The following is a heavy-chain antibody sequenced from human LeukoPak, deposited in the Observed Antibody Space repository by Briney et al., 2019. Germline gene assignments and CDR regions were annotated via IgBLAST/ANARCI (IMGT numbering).Heavy chain of an antibody. Sequence: GGSLRLSCAASGFTFSSDAMSWVRQAPGKGLEWVSAISGSGGSTYYADSVKGRFTISRDNSKNTLYLQMNSLRAEDTAVYYCAKAEEGDLSYYFDCWGQGTLVTVSS. CDR3: AKAEEGDLSYYFDC. D-gene: IGHD3-10*01. CDR1: GFTFSSDA. J-gene: IGHJ4*02. CDR2: ISGSGGST. V-gene: IGHV3-23*01.